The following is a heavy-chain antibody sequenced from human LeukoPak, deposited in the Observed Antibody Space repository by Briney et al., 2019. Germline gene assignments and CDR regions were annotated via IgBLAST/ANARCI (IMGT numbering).Heavy chain of an antibody. J-gene: IGHJ6*02. D-gene: IGHD2-2*01. CDR2: ISYDGGNK. V-gene: IGHV3-30*04. CDR3: ARGGYCISNSCPRDYYFYHMDV. Sequence: GGSLRLSCVASGFTFSHYAFHWVRKAPGKGLEWVAVISYDGGNKYYADSVKGRFTISRDNLRDTLSLQMNSLRGEDTAVYFCARGGYCISNSCPRDYYFYHMDVWGQGTTVTVSS. CDR1: GFTFSHYA.